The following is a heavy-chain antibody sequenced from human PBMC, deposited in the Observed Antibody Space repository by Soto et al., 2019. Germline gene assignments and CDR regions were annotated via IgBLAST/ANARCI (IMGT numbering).Heavy chain of an antibody. CDR3: ARGGSQYDILTGYYLDLEY. Sequence: AETLSLTCTVPSGSISSYYCSWTPQPPGKGLEWIGYIYYTGSTNYSPSLKSRVTISVDTSKNQFSLKLSSVTAADTAVYYCARGGSQYDILTGYYLDLEYWGQGTLVTVS. V-gene: IGHV4-59*01. D-gene: IGHD3-9*01. J-gene: IGHJ4*02. CDR1: SGSISSYY. CDR2: IYYTGST.